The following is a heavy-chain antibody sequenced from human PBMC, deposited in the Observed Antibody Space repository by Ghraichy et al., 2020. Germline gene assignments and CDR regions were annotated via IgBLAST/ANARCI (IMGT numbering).Heavy chain of an antibody. CDR2: IYYIGST. CDR3: ARNRAYGSGSYYGTIDY. D-gene: IGHD3-10*01. CDR1: GGSISSYY. Sequence: SETLSLTCTVSGGSISSYYWSWIRQPPGKGLEWIGYIYYIGSTNYNPSLKSRVTISVDTSKNQFSLKLSSVTAADTAVYYCARNRAYGSGSYYGTIDYWGQGTLVTVSS. V-gene: IGHV4-59*01. J-gene: IGHJ4*02.